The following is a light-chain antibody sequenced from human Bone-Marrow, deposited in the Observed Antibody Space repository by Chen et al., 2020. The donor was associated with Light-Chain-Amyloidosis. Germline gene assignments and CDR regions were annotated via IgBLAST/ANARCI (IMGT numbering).Light chain of an antibody. J-gene: IGLJ2*01. CDR1: NLGDKY. Sequence: SFKLTQSPSVSVSPGQTASIACSGDNLGDKYVCWYQRHPGQSPVLIIFQDNKRPSGIPERFSGSNSANTATLTITETQVMDEADYYCQAWDISSGAVFGGGTKLTVL. CDR2: QDN. CDR3: QAWDISSGAV. V-gene: IGLV3-1*01.